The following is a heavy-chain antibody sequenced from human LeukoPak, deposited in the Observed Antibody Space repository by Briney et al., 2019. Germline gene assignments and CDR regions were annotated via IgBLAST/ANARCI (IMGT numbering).Heavy chain of an antibody. CDR2: IYTSGST. V-gene: IGHV4-61*02. J-gene: IGHJ4*02. D-gene: IGHD3-10*01. CDR1: GGSISSGSYY. CDR3: ALGGESFDY. Sequence: PSETLSLTCTVPGGSISSGSYYWSWIRQPAGKGLEWIGRIYTSGSTNYNPSLKSRVTISVDTSKNQFSLKLSSVTAADTAVYYCALGGESFDYWGQGTLVTVSP.